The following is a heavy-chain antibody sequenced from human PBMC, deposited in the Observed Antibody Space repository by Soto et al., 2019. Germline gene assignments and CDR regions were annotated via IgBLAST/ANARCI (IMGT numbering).Heavy chain of an antibody. V-gene: IGHV3-73*02. Sequence: EVQLVESGGGLVQPGGSLKLSCAASGFTFSGSAMHWVRQASGKGLEWVGRIRSKANSYATAYAASVKGRFTISRDDSKNTAYLQMNSLKTEDTAVYYCTSGRENAIRGLVLVYGMDVWGQGTTVTVSS. J-gene: IGHJ6*02. CDR2: IRSKANSYAT. CDR1: GFTFSGSA. D-gene: IGHD2-21*01. CDR3: TSGRENAIRGLVLVYGMDV.